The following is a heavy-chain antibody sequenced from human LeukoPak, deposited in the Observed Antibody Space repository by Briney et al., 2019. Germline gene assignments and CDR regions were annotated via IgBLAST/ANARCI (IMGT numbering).Heavy chain of an antibody. CDR1: GFTFSSYA. Sequence: PGGSLRLSCAASGFTFSSYAMSWVRQAPGKGLEWVSAISGSGGSTYYADSVKGRFTISRDNAKNTLYLQMNSLRVEDTAVYYCAKDQGQAVVPRRFDYWGQGTLVTVSS. D-gene: IGHD2-2*01. CDR3: AKDQGQAVVPRRFDY. J-gene: IGHJ4*02. CDR2: ISGSGGST. V-gene: IGHV3-23*01.